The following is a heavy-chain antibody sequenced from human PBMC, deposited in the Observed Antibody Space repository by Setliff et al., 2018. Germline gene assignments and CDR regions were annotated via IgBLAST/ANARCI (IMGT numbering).Heavy chain of an antibody. V-gene: IGHV4-31*03. Sequence: PSETLSLTCTVSGGSISSGGYYWSWIRQHPGKGLEWIGYIYYSGSTYYNPSLKSRVTISVDTSKNQFSLKLSSVTAADTAVYYCARVVPAAMYFDYWGQGTLVTVS. J-gene: IGHJ4*02. D-gene: IGHD2-2*01. CDR3: ARVVPAAMYFDY. CDR2: IYYSGST. CDR1: GGSISSGGYY.